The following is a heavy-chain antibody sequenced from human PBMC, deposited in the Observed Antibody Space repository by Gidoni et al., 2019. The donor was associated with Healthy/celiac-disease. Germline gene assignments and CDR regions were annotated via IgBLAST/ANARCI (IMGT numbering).Heavy chain of an antibody. Sequence: EVQLVQSGAEVNKPGKSLKISCKGSGYSFTNYWIGSVRQMPGKGLGWRGIIYPDDSDTRYSPSFRGQLTISADKSISTAYLQWSSLKASDTAMYYCARQRGPFAFNIWGQGTMVTVSS. CDR2: IYPDDSDT. D-gene: IGHD3-10*01. V-gene: IGHV5-51*01. CDR1: GYSFTNYW. CDR3: ARQRGPFAFNI. J-gene: IGHJ3*02.